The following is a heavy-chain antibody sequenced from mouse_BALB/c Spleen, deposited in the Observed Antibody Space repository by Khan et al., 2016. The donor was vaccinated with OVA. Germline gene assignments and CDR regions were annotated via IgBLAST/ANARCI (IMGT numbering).Heavy chain of an antibody. J-gene: IGHJ3*01. Sequence: QVQLQQPGTELVRPGASVKLSCKASGYTFTNSWINWVKQRPGQGLEWIGNIYPSDSYINYNQKFRDKATLTVDKSSTKAYMQHSSPTSEDAEVXYVTREWVGASSFAYWGQGTLVTVSA. CDR3: TREWVGASSFAY. CDR2: IYPSDSYI. D-gene: IGHD1-3*01. V-gene: IGHV1-69*02. CDR1: GYTFTNSW.